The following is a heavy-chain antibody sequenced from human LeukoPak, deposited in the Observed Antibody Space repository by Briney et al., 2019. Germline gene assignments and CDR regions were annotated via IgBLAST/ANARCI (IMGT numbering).Heavy chain of an antibody. CDR3: ARGRYY. V-gene: IGHV4-34*01. Sequence: PSETLSLTCAVYGGSFSGYYWSWIRQPPGKGLEWIGEINHSGSTNYNPSLKSRVTISVDTSKNQFSLKPSSVTAADTAVYYCARGRYYWGQGTLVTVSS. D-gene: IGHD1-14*01. CDR1: GGSFSGYY. CDR2: INHSGST. J-gene: IGHJ4*02.